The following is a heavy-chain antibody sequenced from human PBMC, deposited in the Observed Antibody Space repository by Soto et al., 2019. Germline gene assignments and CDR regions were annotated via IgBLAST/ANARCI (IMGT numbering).Heavy chain of an antibody. J-gene: IGHJ4*02. D-gene: IGHD3-10*01. CDR3: ARHQPLLLWFGESPGPSDY. Sequence: SETLSLTCTVSGGSISSSSYYWGWIRQPPGKGLEWIGSIYYSGSTYYNPSLKSRVTISVDTSKNQFPLKLSSVTAADTAVYYCARHQPLLLWFGESPGPSDYWGQGTLVRSPQ. CDR1: GGSISSSSYY. V-gene: IGHV4-39*01. CDR2: IYYSGST.